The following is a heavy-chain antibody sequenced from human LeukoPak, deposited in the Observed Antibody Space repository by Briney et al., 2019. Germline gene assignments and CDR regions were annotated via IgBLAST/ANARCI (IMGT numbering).Heavy chain of an antibody. D-gene: IGHD6-19*01. CDR2: IYSGGST. Sequence: RGSLRLSCAASGFTVSSNYMSWVRQAPGKGLEWVSVIYSGGSTYYADSVKGRFTISRDNSKNTLHLQMNSLRAEDTAVYYCATLAVAGAENAFDIWGQGTMVTVSS. CDR1: GFTVSSNY. V-gene: IGHV3-66*01. CDR3: ATLAVAGAENAFDI. J-gene: IGHJ3*02.